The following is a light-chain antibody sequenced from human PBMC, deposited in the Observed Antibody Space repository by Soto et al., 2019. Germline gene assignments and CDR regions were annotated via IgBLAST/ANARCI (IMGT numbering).Light chain of an antibody. V-gene: IGKV1-12*01. CDR1: QGLSSW. CDR2: AAS. J-gene: IGKJ4*01. CDR3: QQGKSFPFT. Sequence: DIQLTQSQSSVSASVGDRVTITCRASQGLSSWLAWYQYKPGKAPNLLIFAASSLQTGVPSRFSGSGSGTDFTLTISSLQPEDVATYYCQQGKSFPFTFGGGTKVEFK.